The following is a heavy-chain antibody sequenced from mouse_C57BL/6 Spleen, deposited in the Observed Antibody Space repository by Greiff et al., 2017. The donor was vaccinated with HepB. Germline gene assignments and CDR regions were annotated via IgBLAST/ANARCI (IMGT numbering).Heavy chain of an antibody. J-gene: IGHJ3*01. Sequence: EVQLQQSGPELVKPGASVKMSCKASGYTFTDYNMHWVKQSHGKSLEWIGYINPNNGGTSYNQKFKGKATLTVNKSSSTAYMELRSLTSEDSAVYYCARGITTVVEDAYWGQGTLVTVSA. D-gene: IGHD1-1*01. CDR3: ARGITTVVEDAY. V-gene: IGHV1-22*01. CDR1: GYTFTDYN. CDR2: INPNNGGT.